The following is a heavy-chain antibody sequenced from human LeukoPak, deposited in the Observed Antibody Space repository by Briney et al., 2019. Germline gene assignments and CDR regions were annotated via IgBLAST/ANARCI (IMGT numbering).Heavy chain of an antibody. Sequence: SETLSLTCAVSGVSFNDYYWSWARQTPGKGLEWIGEINHSGYTNDSPSLKSRVTLSIDTSRKQFSLNLRSVTVADTGIYYCTRMTAGHDYWGQGTLVTVSS. J-gene: IGHJ4*02. D-gene: IGHD2-21*02. CDR2: INHSGYT. CDR3: TRMTAGHDY. V-gene: IGHV4-34*01. CDR1: GVSFNDYY.